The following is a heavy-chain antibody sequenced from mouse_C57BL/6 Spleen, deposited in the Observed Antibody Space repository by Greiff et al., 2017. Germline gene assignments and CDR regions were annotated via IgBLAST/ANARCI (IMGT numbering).Heavy chain of an antibody. Sequence: VQLQQSGAELVRPGASVTLSCKASGYTFTDYEMHWVKQTPVHGLEWIGAIDPETGGTAYNQKFKGKAILTADKSSSTAYMELRSLTSEDSAVYYCTPRNYYGSPWFAYWGQGTLVTVSA. V-gene: IGHV1-15*01. CDR2: IDPETGGT. CDR3: TPRNYYGSPWFAY. J-gene: IGHJ3*01. D-gene: IGHD1-1*01. CDR1: GYTFTDYE.